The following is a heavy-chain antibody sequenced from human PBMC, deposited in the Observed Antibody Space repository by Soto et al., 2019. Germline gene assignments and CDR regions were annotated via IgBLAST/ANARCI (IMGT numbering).Heavy chain of an antibody. CDR2: ITRNSDI. CDR3: AREATDWHHAYGLDV. V-gene: IGHV3-21*01. Sequence: PGGSLRLSCAASGFTFSSYSIHWVRQAPGKGLEWVSAITRNSDIYYADSVKGRFTISRDNAQNSVSLQMNSLRAEDTAVYYCAREATDWHHAYGLDVWGQGTTVTVSS. CDR1: GFTFSSYS. J-gene: IGHJ6*02. D-gene: IGHD3-9*01.